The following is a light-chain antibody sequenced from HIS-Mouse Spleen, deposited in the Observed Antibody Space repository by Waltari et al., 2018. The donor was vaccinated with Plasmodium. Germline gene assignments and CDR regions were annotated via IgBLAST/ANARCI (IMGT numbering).Light chain of an antibody. J-gene: IGLJ3*02. CDR1: KLGDKY. Sequence: SYELTQPPSVSVSPGPTASITCSGDKLGDKYACWHQQKPGQSPVLVIYQDSKRPSGIPERFSGSNSGNTATLTISGTQAMDEADYYCQAWDSSTAVFGGGTKLTVL. CDR2: QDS. V-gene: IGLV3-1*01. CDR3: QAWDSSTAV.